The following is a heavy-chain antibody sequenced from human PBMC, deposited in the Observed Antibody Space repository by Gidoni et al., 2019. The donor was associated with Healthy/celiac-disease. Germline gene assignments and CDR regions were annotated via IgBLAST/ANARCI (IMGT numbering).Heavy chain of an antibody. CDR2: IYYSGST. CDR1: GGSISSRSYY. Sequence: QLQLQESGPGLVKPSETLSLTCTVSGGSISSRSYYWGWIRPPPGKGLEWIGSIYYSGSTYYNPSLKSRVTISVDTSKNQFSLKLSSVTAADTAVYYCAREPLSIAAAGMDWFDPWGQGTLVTVSS. D-gene: IGHD6-13*01. J-gene: IGHJ5*02. V-gene: IGHV4-39*07. CDR3: AREPLSIAAAGMDWFDP.